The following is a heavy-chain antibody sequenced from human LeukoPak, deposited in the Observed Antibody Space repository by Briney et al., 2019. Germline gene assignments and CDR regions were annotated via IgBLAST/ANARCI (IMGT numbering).Heavy chain of an antibody. CDR1: GYSISSGYY. V-gene: IGHV4-38-2*02. D-gene: IGHD3-10*01. CDR3: ARGVGVRGGQNWFDP. J-gene: IGHJ5*02. Sequence: PSETLSLTCTVSGYSISSGYYWGWIRQPPGKGLEWIGSIYHSGSTYYNPSLKSRVTISVDTSKNQFSLKLSSVTAADTAVYYCARGVGVRGGQNWFDPWGQGTLVTVSS. CDR2: IYHSGST.